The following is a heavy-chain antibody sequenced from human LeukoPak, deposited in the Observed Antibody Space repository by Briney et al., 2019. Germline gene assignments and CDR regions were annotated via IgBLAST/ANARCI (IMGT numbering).Heavy chain of an antibody. J-gene: IGHJ4*02. CDR3: ARNEISPGYFDY. CDR1: GGSISSYY. V-gene: IGHV4-59*01. Sequence: PSQTLSLTCTVSGGSISSYYWSWIRQPPGKGLEWIGYIYYSGSTNYNPSLKSRVTISVDTSKNQFSLKLSSVTAADTAVYYCARNEISPGYFDYGGQETLVTVSS. CDR2: IYYSGST. D-gene: IGHD3-22*01.